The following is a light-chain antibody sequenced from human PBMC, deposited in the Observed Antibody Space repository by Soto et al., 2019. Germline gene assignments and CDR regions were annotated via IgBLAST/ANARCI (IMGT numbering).Light chain of an antibody. CDR3: QVWDISSGHVV. CDR2: YDS. V-gene: IGLV3-21*01. J-gene: IGLJ3*02. Sequence: SYELTQPPSVSVAPGKTASVACGGSNIGSKSVHWYQKKSGQGPVLVMYYDSDRTSGIPERFSGSNSGNTATLTISRVEAGDEADYYCQVWDISSGHVVFGGGTKLTVL. CDR1: NIGSKS.